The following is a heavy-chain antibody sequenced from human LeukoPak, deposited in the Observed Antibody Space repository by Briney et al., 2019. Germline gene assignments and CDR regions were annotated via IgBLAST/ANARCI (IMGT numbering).Heavy chain of an antibody. Sequence: PSETLSLTCTVSGGSISSSSYYWGWIRQPPGKGLEWIGSICYSGSTYYNPSLKSRVTISVDTSKNQFSLKLSSVTAADTAVYYCARQPRAGSGWYEPFDYWGQGTLVTVSS. J-gene: IGHJ4*02. V-gene: IGHV4-39*01. CDR3: ARQPRAGSGWYEPFDY. CDR1: GGSISSSSYY. CDR2: ICYSGST. D-gene: IGHD6-19*01.